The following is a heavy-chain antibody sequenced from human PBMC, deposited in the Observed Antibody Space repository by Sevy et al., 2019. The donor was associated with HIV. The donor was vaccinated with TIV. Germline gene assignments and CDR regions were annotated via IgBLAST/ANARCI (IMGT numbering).Heavy chain of an antibody. V-gene: IGHV3-21*01. J-gene: IGHJ4*02. CDR3: ARDGGNYFDY. CDR1: GFTFTSYS. D-gene: IGHD3-16*01. Sequence: GGSLRLSCEASGFTFTSYSMNWVRQAPGKGLGWVSYISSYSYISYADSVKGRFTGSRDKAKNSLYLQMNSLRAEDMAVYYCARDGGNYFDYWGQGTLVTVSS. CDR2: ISSYSYI.